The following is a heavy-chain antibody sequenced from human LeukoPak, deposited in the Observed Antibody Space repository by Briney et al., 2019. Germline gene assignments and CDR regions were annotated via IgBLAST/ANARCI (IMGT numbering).Heavy chain of an antibody. CDR3: AAGGVAPLVLFDY. J-gene: IGHJ4*02. CDR2: INHSGST. V-gene: IGHV4-34*01. Sequence: PSETLSLTCAVYGGSFSGYYWSWIRQPPGKGLEWIGEINHSGSTNYNPSLKSRDTISVDTSKNQFSLKLSSVTAADTAVYYCAAGGVAPLVLFDYWGQGTLVTVSS. CDR1: GGSFSGYY. D-gene: IGHD3-16*01.